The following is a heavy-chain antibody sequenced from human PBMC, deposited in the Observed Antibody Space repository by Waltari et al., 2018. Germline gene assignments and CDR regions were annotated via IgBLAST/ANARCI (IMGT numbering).Heavy chain of an antibody. CDR3: AASRGVYWYFDF. CDR1: GFDFYDYA. V-gene: IGHV3-9*01. D-gene: IGHD3-16*01. Sequence: EVQLVESGGCVVQTCRSLRLACEATGFDFYDYAMHWVRQVPGKGLEWVSVVSCSGATVGYADAVNGRFAISRDNAKNSLYLQMNSLRVEDTAFYYCAASRGVYWYFDFWGRGTLVSVSS. CDR2: VSCSGATV. J-gene: IGHJ2*01.